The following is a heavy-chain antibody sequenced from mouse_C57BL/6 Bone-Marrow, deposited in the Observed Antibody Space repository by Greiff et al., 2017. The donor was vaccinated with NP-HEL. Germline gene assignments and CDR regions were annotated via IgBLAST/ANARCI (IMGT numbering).Heavy chain of an antibody. J-gene: IGHJ4*01. Sequence: VQLQQSGAELVMPGASVKLSCKASGYTFTSYWMHWVKQRPGQGLEWIGEIDPSDSDTNYNQKFKGKSTLTVDKSSSTAYMQLSSLTSEDSAVFISARAYDDASYYYATDFSYRGTSTTV. V-gene: IGHV1-69*01. D-gene: IGHD2-12*01. CDR2: IDPSDSDT. CDR3: ARAYDDASYYYATDF. CDR1: GYTFTSYW.